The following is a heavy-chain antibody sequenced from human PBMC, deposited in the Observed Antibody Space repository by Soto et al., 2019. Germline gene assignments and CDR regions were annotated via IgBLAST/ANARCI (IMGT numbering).Heavy chain of an antibody. V-gene: IGHV4-34*01. CDR2: INHSGST. CDR1: GGSFSGYY. Sequence: PSETLSLTCAVYGGSFSGYYWSWIRQPPGKGLEWIGEINHSGSTNYNPSLKSRVTISVDTSKNQFSLKLSSVTAADTAVYYCARVTKYSYGWYYFDYWGQGTLVTVSS. CDR3: ARVTKYSYGWYYFDY. J-gene: IGHJ4*02. D-gene: IGHD5-18*01.